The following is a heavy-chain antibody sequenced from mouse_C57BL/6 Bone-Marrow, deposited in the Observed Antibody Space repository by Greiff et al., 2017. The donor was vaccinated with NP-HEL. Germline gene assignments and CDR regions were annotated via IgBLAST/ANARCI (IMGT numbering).Heavy chain of an antibody. D-gene: IGHD2-5*01. CDR3: TRRYSNYPAWFAY. V-gene: IGHV1-15*01. CDR1: GYTFTDYE. J-gene: IGHJ3*01. CDR2: IDPETGGT. Sequence: QVQLQQSGAELVRPGASVTLSCKASGYTFTDYEMHWVKQTPVHGLDWIGAIDPETGGTAYNQKFKGKGILTADKSSSTAYMELRSRTSEASAVYYCTRRYSNYPAWFAYWGQGTLVTVSA.